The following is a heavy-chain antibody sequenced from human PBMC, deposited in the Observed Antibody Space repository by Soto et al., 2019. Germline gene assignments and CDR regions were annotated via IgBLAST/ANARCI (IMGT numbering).Heavy chain of an antibody. V-gene: IGHV1-69*01. J-gene: IGHJ6*02. Sequence: QVQLVQSGAEVKKPGSAVKVSCKAPGGTLNYDAFTCGGQAPGQGLEWRGGIIPVFHTANYAQKSQGSVTITADESTRTVYMEVKSLRSDATAFYYCARVRPTDYVGNYNNGMDVWGQGTTVTVSS. CDR1: GGTLNYDA. D-gene: IGHD4-17*01. CDR3: ARVRPTDYVGNYNNGMDV. CDR2: IIPVFHTA.